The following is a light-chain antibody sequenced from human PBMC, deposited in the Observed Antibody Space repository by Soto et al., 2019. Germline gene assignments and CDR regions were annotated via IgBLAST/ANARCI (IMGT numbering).Light chain of an antibody. CDR3: QQSYNFPWK. CDR2: AAA. Sequence: DIQMTQSPFSLSASVGDRVTITCRASQSIANYLNWYQHKPGTAPKLLIYAAASLQSGVPSRFRGSRSGTDFTLTISDLQPEDFSTYYCQQSYNFPWKFGQGTK. V-gene: IGKV1-39*01. J-gene: IGKJ1*01. CDR1: QSIANY.